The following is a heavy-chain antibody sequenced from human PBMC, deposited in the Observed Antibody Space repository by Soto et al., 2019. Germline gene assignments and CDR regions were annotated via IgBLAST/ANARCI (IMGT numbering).Heavy chain of an antibody. V-gene: IGHV3-48*02. CDR1: GFTLRTCS. Sequence: GGSLRLSCAASGFTLRTCSMNWVRQAPGKGLEWVSYISSSSSTIYYADSVKGRFTISRDNAKNSLYLQMNSLRDEDTAVYYCARGAPYCSGGSCFGADYWGQGTPVTVSS. D-gene: IGHD2-15*01. J-gene: IGHJ4*02. CDR3: ARGAPYCSGGSCFGADY. CDR2: ISSSSSTI.